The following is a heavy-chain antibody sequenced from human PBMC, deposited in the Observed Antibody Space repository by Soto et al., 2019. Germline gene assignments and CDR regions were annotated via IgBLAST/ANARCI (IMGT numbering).Heavy chain of an antibody. CDR3: ARSLGWFGGSFYFDY. CDR1: GGSISSYY. V-gene: IGHV4-59*01. D-gene: IGHD3-10*01. J-gene: IGHJ4*02. Sequence: SETLSLTCTVSGGSISSYYWSWIRQPPGKGLEWIGYIYYSGSTNYNPSLKSRVTISVDTSKNQFSLKLSSVTAADTAVYYCARSLGWFGGSFYFDYWGQGILVTVSS. CDR2: IYYSGST.